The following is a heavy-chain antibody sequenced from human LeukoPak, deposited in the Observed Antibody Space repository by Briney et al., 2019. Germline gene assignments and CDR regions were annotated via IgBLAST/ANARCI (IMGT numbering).Heavy chain of an antibody. CDR2: IYSGGST. V-gene: IGHV3-53*01. CDR1: GLTVSSNY. J-gene: IGHJ4*02. CDR3: ARVADYDYVWGSYRVFDY. Sequence: PGGSLRLSCAASGLTVSSNYMSWVRQAPGKGLEWVSIIYSGGSTYYADSVEGRFTISRDNSKNTLYLQMNSLRAEDTAVYYCARVADYDYVWGSYRVFDYWGQGTLVTVSS. D-gene: IGHD3-16*02.